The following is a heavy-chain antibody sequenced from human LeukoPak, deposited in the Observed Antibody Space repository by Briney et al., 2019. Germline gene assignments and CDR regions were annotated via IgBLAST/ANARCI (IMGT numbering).Heavy chain of an antibody. CDR1: GFTFSSYS. CDR2: ISSSSSYI. D-gene: IGHD3-22*01. CDR3: ARRGSGYYPFDY. Sequence: GRSLRLSCAASGFTFSSYSMNWVRQAPGKGLEWVSSISSSSSYIYYADSVKGRFTISRDNAKNSLYLQMNSLRAEDTAVYYCARRGSGYYPFDYWGQGTLVTVSS. V-gene: IGHV3-21*01. J-gene: IGHJ4*02.